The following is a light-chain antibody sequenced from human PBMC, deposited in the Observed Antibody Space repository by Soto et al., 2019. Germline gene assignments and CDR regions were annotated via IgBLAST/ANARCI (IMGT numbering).Light chain of an antibody. J-gene: IGLJ3*02. Sequence: QSALTQPASVSGSPGQSITISCTGTSSDVGGYNYVSWYQQHPGKAPKLMIYEVSNRPSGVSNRVSGSKSGNTASLTISGLQDEDEADYYCSSYTSSSTRVFGGGTKLTVL. CDR2: EVS. V-gene: IGLV2-14*01. CDR1: SSDVGGYNY. CDR3: SSYTSSSTRV.